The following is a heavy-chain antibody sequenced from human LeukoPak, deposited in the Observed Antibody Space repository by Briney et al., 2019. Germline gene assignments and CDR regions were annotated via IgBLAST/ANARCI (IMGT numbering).Heavy chain of an antibody. CDR3: ARVGSYSNYSFDY. J-gene: IGHJ4*02. CDR2: IYTSGST. Sequence: SETLSLTCTVSGGSISSYYWSWIRHPAGKGLEWIGRIYTSGSTNYNPSLRSRVTMSVDTSKNQFSLKLSSVTAADTAVYYCARVGSYSNYSFDYWGQGNLVTVSS. D-gene: IGHD4-11*01. CDR1: GGSISSYY. V-gene: IGHV4-4*07.